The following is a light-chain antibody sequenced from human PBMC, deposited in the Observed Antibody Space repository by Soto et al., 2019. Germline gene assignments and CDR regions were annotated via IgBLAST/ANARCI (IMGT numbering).Light chain of an antibody. CDR1: QTISTY. V-gene: IGKV1-39*01. J-gene: IGKJ2*01. CDR3: QQSHGIPYT. CDR2: AAS. Sequence: DIQMTQSPSSLSASVGDRVTITCRAGQTISTYLNWYQQNPGKAPKLLIYAASTLQSGVPSRFSGSGSGTDFTLTISSLQPEDFATYYCQQSHGIPYTFGQGTKLEIK.